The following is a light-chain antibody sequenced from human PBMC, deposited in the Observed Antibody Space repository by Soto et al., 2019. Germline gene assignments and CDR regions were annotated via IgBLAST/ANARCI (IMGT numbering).Light chain of an antibody. Sequence: QSVLTQPASVSGSPGQSITISCTGTSSDVGGYNYVSWYQQHPGKAPKLMIYEVSNRPSGVSNRFSGSKSGNMASLTISGLQAEDEADYYCSSYTINRTYVFGTGTKVTVL. J-gene: IGLJ1*01. CDR3: SSYTINRTYV. CDR2: EVS. V-gene: IGLV2-14*01. CDR1: SSDVGGYNY.